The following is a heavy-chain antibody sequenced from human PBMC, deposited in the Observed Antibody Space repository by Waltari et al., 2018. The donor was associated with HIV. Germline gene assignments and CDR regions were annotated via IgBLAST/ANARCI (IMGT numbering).Heavy chain of an antibody. CDR3: AREGDCFSNKCSGGLMSY. CDR1: GFSFSNSA. CDR2: ICVDGENK. D-gene: IGHD3-16*01. J-gene: IGHJ4*02. V-gene: IGHV3-30*04. Sequence: QLGESGGGVVQPGGSRKLSWPASGFSFSNSAMHWVRQATGKWVGWVALICVDGENKKYGDSVKGRFTVARDNSKSTVYLQMNSLRPGDTGGYYCAREGDCFSNKCSGGLMSYWGQGTLVTVSS.